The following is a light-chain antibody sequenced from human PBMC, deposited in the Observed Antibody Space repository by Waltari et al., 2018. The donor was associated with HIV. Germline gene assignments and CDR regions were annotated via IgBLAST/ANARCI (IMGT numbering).Light chain of an antibody. J-gene: IGKJ5*01. CDR3: QQRSKWPPVA. CDR1: QSVGSY. V-gene: IGKV3-11*01. Sequence: EIVLTQSPATLSLSPGERATLSCGASQSVGSYLAWYQQKPGQAPRLLIFDTSNRATGIPARFSGSGSGTDFTLSINSLEPEDFAIYYCQQRSKWPPVAFGQGTRLEIK. CDR2: DTS.